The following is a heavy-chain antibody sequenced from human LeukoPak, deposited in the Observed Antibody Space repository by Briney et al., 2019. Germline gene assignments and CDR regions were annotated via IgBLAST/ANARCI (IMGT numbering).Heavy chain of an antibody. CDR1: GGSISSYY. CDR3: ARRALLGSNWFDP. V-gene: IGHV4-34*01. J-gene: IGHJ5*02. CDR2: INHSGNT. D-gene: IGHD2-15*01. Sequence: PSETLSLTCNVSGGSISSYYWSWIRQPPGKGLEWIGEINHSGNTNYNPSLKSRVTMSVDTSKNQFSLKLSSVTAADTAVYYCARRALLGSNWFDPWGQGTLVTVSS.